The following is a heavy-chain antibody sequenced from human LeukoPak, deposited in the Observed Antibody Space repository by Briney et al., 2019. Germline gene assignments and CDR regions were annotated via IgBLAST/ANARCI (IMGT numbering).Heavy chain of an antibody. J-gene: IGHJ4*02. D-gene: IGHD5-24*01. Sequence: PSETLSLTCTVSGGSISSYYWSWIRQPPGKGLEWIGYIYYSGSTYYNPSLKSRVTISVDTSKNQFSLKLSSVTAADTAVYYCARADGYKSFDYWGQGTLVTVSS. CDR2: IYYSGST. V-gene: IGHV4-59*12. CDR1: GGSISSYY. CDR3: ARADGYKSFDY.